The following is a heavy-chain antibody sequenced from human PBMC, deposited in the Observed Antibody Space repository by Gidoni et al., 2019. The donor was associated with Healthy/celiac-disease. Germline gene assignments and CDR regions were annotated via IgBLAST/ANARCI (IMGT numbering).Heavy chain of an antibody. CDR1: GFTFSTYA. D-gene: IGHD3-3*01. V-gene: IGHV3-23*01. CDR3: AKAIFFGVGPRLSLFDY. Sequence: EVQLLESGGGLVQPGGSLRLSCAASGFTFSTYAMSWVRQAPGTGLEWFSVISGSGDTTYYADSVRGRFTISRDNSKNTLYLQMSSLRAEDTAVYYCAKAIFFGVGPRLSLFDYWGQGTLVTVSS. CDR2: ISGSGDTT. J-gene: IGHJ4*02.